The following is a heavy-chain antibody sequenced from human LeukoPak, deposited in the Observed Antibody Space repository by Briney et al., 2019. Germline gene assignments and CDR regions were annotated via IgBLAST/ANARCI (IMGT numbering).Heavy chain of an antibody. D-gene: IGHD6-13*01. CDR1: GFTFSSYW. J-gene: IGHJ5*02. V-gene: IGHV3-7*01. Sequence: PGGSLRLSCAASGFTFSSYWMSWVRQAPGKGLEWVANIKQDGSEKYYVDSVKGRFTISRDNAKNSLYLQMNSLRAEDTAVYYCARGEDSSWYKENWFDPWGQGTLVTVSS. CDR3: ARGEDSSWYKENWFDP. CDR2: IKQDGSEK.